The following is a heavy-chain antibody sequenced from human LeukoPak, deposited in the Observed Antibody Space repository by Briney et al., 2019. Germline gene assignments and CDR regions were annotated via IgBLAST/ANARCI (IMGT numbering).Heavy chain of an antibody. CDR1: GFTFSSYG. CDR2: ISCDGSNK. J-gene: IGHJ6*04. D-gene: IGHD6-19*01. V-gene: IGHV3-30*18. Sequence: GGSLRLSCAASGFTFSSYGMHWVRQAPGKGLEWVAVISCDGSNKYYADSVKGRLTISRDNSKNTLYLQMNSLRAEDTAVYYCAKDGGVAGNLYYYYGMDVWGKGTTVTVSS. CDR3: AKDGGVAGNLYYYYGMDV.